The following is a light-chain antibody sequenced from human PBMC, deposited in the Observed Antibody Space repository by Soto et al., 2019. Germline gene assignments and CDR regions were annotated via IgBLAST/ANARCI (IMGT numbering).Light chain of an antibody. V-gene: IGKV1-6*01. CDR3: LHDYNYPLS. CDR1: QDIRND. CDR2: AAS. J-gene: IGKJ4*01. Sequence: AIQMTQSPSSLSASVGDRVTITCRASQDIRNDLGWYQQKPGKAPKLMIYAASTLQSGVPSRFSGSGSGTDFTLTVSILQHEEFATYYCLHDYNYPLSFGGGTKVEIK.